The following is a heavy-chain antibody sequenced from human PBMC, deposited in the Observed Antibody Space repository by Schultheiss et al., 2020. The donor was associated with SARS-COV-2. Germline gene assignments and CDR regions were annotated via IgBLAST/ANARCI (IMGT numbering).Heavy chain of an antibody. V-gene: IGHV4-61*08. Sequence: SQTLSLTCTVSGGSISSGGYYWSWIRQPPGKGLEWIGYIYYSGSTNYNPSLKSRVTISVDTSKNQFSLKLSSVTAADTAVYYCARGIVPDCSGGSCYGSCCWFDPWGQGTLVTVSS. D-gene: IGHD2-15*01. J-gene: IGHJ5*02. CDR2: IYYSGST. CDR3: ARGIVPDCSGGSCYGSCCWFDP. CDR1: GGSISSGGYY.